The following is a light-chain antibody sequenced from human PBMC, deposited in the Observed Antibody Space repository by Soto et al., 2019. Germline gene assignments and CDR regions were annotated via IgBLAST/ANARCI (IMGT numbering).Light chain of an antibody. CDR3: QQYGSSLYT. Sequence: EIVLTQSPGTLSLSPGERATLSCRASQSVSSSYLAWYQQKPGQGRRLLIYGASSRATGIPDRFSGSGSGTDFTLTISRLEPEDFAVYYCQQYGSSLYTFGQGTKLEIK. CDR2: GAS. CDR1: QSVSSSY. J-gene: IGKJ2*01. V-gene: IGKV3-20*01.